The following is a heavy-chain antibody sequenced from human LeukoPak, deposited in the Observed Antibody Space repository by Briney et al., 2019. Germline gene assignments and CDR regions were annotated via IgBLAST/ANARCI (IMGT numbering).Heavy chain of an antibody. D-gene: IGHD2-15*01. Sequence: SETLSLTCTVSGGSISSSSYYWGWIRQPPGKGLEWIGSIYYSGSTYYNPSLKGRVTISVDTSKNQFSLKLSSVTAADTAVYYCASGIVVVVAATYYFDYWGQGTLATVSS. CDR1: GGSISSSSYY. V-gene: IGHV4-39*01. CDR3: ASGIVVVVAATYYFDY. J-gene: IGHJ4*02. CDR2: IYYSGST.